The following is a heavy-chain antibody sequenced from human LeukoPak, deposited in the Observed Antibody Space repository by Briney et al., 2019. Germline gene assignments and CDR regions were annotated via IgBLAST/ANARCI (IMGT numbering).Heavy chain of an antibody. CDR3: ATFRLASPGGY. D-gene: IGHD3-16*01. CDR1: GYTFTSYG. V-gene: IGHV1-18*01. Sequence: GASVKVSCKASGYTFTSYGISWVRQAPGQGLEWMGWISAYNGNTNYAQKLQGRVTMTEDTSTDTAYMELSSLRSEDTAVYYCATFRLASPGGYWGQGTLVTVSS. CDR2: ISAYNGNT. J-gene: IGHJ4*02.